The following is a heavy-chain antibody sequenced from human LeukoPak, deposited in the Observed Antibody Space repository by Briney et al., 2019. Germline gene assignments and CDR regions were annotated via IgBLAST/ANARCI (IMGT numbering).Heavy chain of an antibody. V-gene: IGHV5-51*01. CDR2: VYPGESDA. Sequence: GESLKISCKGSGYSFSDYFIAWVRQMPGRGLEYMGIVYPGESDARYSPSFEGQVRISADKSTATATLQWHTLKASDGGIYYCARGARAKTSRPFDYWGQGTLVTVSS. D-gene: IGHD3-10*01. CDR1: GYSFSDYF. CDR3: ARGARAKTSRPFDY. J-gene: IGHJ4*02.